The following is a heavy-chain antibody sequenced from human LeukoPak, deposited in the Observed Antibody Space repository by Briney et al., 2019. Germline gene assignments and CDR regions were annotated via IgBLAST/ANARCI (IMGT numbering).Heavy chain of an antibody. Sequence: ASVKVSCKASGYTFTSFDISWVRQATGQGLEWMGWMNPNSANTGYAQKFQGRVTMTRNTSISTAYMELSSLRSEDTAVYCCARGAHLAVAGTPAAFDIWGQGTMVTVSS. CDR2: MNPNSANT. J-gene: IGHJ3*02. CDR3: ARGAHLAVAGTPAAFDI. CDR1: GYTFTSFD. V-gene: IGHV1-8*02. D-gene: IGHD6-19*01.